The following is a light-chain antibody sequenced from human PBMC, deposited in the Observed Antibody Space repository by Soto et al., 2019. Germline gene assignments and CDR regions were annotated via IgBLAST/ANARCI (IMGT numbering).Light chain of an antibody. CDR1: QTISSW. J-gene: IGKJ1*01. Sequence: NPSPSTLSGAVGDRGTLPRQASQTISSWLAWYQQKPGKAPKLLIYKASTLKSGVPSRFSGSGSGTEFTLTISSLQPDDFATYYCQHYNSYSEAFGQGTKVDIK. V-gene: IGKV1-5*03. CDR2: KAS. CDR3: QHYNSYSEA.